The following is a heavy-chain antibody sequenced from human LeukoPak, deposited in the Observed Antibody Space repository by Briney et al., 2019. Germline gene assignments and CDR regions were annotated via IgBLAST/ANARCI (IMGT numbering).Heavy chain of an antibody. V-gene: IGHV3-7*01. CDR3: ARCEQLVLAFDI. J-gene: IGHJ3*02. D-gene: IGHD6-13*01. Sequence: ETLSLTCTVSGGSISSYYWSWVRQAPGKGLEWVANIKQDGSEKYYVDSVKGRFTISRDNAKNSLYLQMNSLRAEDTAVYYCARCEQLVLAFDIWGQGTMVTVSS. CDR2: IKQDGSEK. CDR1: GGSISSYY.